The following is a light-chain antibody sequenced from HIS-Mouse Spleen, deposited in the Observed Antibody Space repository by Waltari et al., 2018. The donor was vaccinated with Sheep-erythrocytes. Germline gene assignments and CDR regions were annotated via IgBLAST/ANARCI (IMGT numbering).Light chain of an antibody. J-gene: IGLJ3*02. V-gene: IGLV3-1*01. Sequence: SYELTQPPSVSVSPGQTASLPCSGDNLGANSAYWYQQKPGQSPVLVIYQDSKRPSGIPERFSGSNSGNTATLTISGTQAMDEADYYCQAWDSSTAWVFGGGTKLTVL. CDR2: QDS. CDR1: NLGANS. CDR3: QAWDSSTAWV.